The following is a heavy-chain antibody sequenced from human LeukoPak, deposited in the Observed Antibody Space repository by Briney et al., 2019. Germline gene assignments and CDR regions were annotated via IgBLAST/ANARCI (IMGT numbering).Heavy chain of an antibody. CDR3: VRHCSGGSCYSYWFDP. CDR1: GGSFSGYY. Sequence: SETLSLTCAVYGGSFSGYYWSWIRPPPGKGLEWIGEINHSGSTNYNPALKSRVTISVDTSKNQFSLKLSSVPAADTAVYYCVRHCSGGSCYSYWFDPWGQGTLVTVSS. J-gene: IGHJ5*02. CDR2: INHSGST. V-gene: IGHV4-34*01. D-gene: IGHD2-15*01.